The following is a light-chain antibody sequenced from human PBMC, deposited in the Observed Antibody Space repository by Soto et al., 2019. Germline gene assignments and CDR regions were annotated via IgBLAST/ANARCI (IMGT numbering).Light chain of an antibody. CDR3: QQYNNWLT. CDR1: QSVSSN. J-gene: IGKJ4*01. V-gene: IGKV3-15*01. CDR2: GAS. Sequence: EIVMTQSPATLSVSPGERATLSCRASQSVSSNLASYQQKPGQAPRLLIYGASTRATGIPARFSGSGSGTEFTLTISSLQSEDFAVYYCQQYNNWLTFGGGTKVDIK.